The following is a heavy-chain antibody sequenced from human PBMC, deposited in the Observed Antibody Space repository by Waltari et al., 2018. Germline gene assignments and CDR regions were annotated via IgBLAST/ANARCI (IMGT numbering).Heavy chain of an antibody. V-gene: IGHV1-2*06. CDR3: ARDRPYSSSSIYYFDY. CDR2: INPNSGGT. CDR1: GYTFTGYY. Sequence: QVQLVQSGAEVKKPGASVKVSCKASGYTFTGYYMHWVRQAPGQGLEWMGRINPNSGGTNYAQKFQGRVTMTRDTSISTAYMELSRLRSDDTAVYYCARDRPYSSSSIYYFDYWGQGTLVTVSS. D-gene: IGHD6-6*01. J-gene: IGHJ4*02.